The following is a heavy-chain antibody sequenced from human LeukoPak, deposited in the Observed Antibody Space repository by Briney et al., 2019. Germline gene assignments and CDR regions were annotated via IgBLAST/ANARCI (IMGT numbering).Heavy chain of an antibody. CDR3: ARDRVTVVTEGNDAFDI. V-gene: IGHV1-8*01. CDR2: MNPNSGNT. CDR1: GYTFTSYD. Sequence: GASVKVSCKASGYTFTSYDINWVRQATGQGLEWMGWMNPNSGNTGYAQKFQGRVTMTRDTSISTAYMELSRLRSDDTAVYYCARDRVTVVTEGNDAFDIWGQGTMVTVSS. D-gene: IGHD4-23*01. J-gene: IGHJ3*02.